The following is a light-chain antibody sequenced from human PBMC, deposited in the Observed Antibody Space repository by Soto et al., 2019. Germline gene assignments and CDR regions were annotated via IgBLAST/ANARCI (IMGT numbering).Light chain of an antibody. CDR3: QKYNDYSWK. Sequence: IQLTPSQSPLSASVVDRVTITCRASQSVRNWLAWYQQKPGRAPQLLIYDSSTLEPGVPSRFRGSGSGTEFTLTINSLQPDDVAIYYCQKYNDYSWKCGQGNKGAIK. V-gene: IGKV1-5*01. J-gene: IGKJ1*01. CDR2: DSS. CDR1: QSVRNW.